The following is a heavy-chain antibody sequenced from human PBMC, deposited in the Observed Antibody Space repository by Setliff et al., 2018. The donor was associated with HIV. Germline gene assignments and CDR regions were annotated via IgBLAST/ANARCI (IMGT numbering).Heavy chain of an antibody. CDR3: ARGVNFDY. CDR1: GGSFSGYY. J-gene: IGHJ4*02. D-gene: IGHD3-3*01. CDR2: IYIYNSGST. V-gene: IGHV4-59*01. Sequence: TSETLSLTCSVSGGSFSGYYWSWIRQPPGKGLEWIGYIYIYNSGSTNYNPSLTSRVTISVDTSRNQFSLKLTSVTAADTAIYYCARGVNFDYWGQGTQGTVSS.